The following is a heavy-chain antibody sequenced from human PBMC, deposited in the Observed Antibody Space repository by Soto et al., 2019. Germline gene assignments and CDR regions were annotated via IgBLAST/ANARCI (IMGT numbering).Heavy chain of an antibody. J-gene: IGHJ4*02. Sequence: GGSLRLSCAASGFTFSSYAMHWVRQAPGKGLEWVAVISYDGSNKYYADSVKGRFTISRDNSKNTLYLQMNSRRAEDTAVYYCARVGPRGGWYGYYFDYWGQGTLVTVS. CDR3: ARVGPRGGWYGYYFDY. V-gene: IGHV3-30-3*01. D-gene: IGHD6-19*01. CDR1: GFTFSSYA. CDR2: ISYDGSNK.